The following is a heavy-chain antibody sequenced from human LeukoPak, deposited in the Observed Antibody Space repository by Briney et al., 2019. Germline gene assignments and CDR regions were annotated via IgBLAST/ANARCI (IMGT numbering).Heavy chain of an antibody. J-gene: IGHJ6*03. CDR2: ISSSSSTI. Sequence: GGSLRLSCAASGFTFSSYSMNWVRQAPGKGLEWVSYISSSSSTIHYADSVKGRFTISRDNAKNSLYLQMNSLRAEDTAVYYCARDRYYDFWSGYGAVGYYYMDVWGKGTTVTVSS. D-gene: IGHD3-3*01. CDR3: ARDRYYDFWSGYGAVGYYYMDV. V-gene: IGHV3-48*01. CDR1: GFTFSSYS.